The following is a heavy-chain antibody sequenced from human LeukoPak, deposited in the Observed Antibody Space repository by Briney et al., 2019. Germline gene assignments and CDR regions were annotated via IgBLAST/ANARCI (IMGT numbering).Heavy chain of an antibody. V-gene: IGHV1-18*01. CDR2: ISAYNGNT. CDR1: PDTFTRYG. D-gene: IGHD2-2*01. CDR3: ARALGYCSSTSCRYHNWFDP. J-gene: IGHJ5*02. Sequence: ASVKVSCKASPDTFTRYGITWVRQAPGQGLEWMGWISAYNGNTNYAQELQGRVTMTTDTSTSTAYMELRSLRSDDTAVYYCARALGYCSSTSCRYHNWFDPWGQGTLVTVSS.